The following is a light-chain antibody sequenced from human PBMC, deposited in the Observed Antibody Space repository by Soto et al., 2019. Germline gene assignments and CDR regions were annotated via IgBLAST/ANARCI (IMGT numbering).Light chain of an antibody. CDR2: AAS. CDR1: QGISSW. CDR3: QQYYSYPPT. Sequence: DIQMTQSPSSVSASVGDRVSITCRATQGISSWLAWYQQKPGKAPKVLIYAASSLLSGVPSRFGGSGSGTDFTLTISGLQSEDFATYYCQQYYSYPPTFGQGTKVDIK. V-gene: IGKV1-12*01. J-gene: IGKJ1*01.